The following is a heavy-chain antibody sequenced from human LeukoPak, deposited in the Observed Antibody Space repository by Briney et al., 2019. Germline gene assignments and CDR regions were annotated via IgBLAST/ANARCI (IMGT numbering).Heavy chain of an antibody. V-gene: IGHV3-23*01. CDR2: ISGNAGST. CDR1: GFTLSSYA. CDR3: AKDGLQFSEWLPPLGY. Sequence: GGSLRLSCAASGFTLSSYAMSWVRQAPGKGLEGVSLISGNAGSTYYADSVKGRFTISRDITKNTLYLQMNSLRAEDTAVYYCAKDGLQFSEWLPPLGYWGQGTLVTVSS. D-gene: IGHD3-3*01. J-gene: IGHJ4*02.